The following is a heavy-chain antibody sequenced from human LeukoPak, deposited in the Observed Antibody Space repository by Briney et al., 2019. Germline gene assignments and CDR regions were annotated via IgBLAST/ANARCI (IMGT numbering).Heavy chain of an antibody. Sequence: GGSLRLSCAASGFTFSSYAMHWVRQAPGKGLEWVAVISYDGSNKYYADSVKGRFTISRDNSKNTLYLQMNSLRAEDTAVYYCASLIYVDSNFDYWGQGTLVTVSS. D-gene: IGHD4-17*01. V-gene: IGHV3-30-3*01. CDR3: ASLIYVDSNFDY. CDR1: GFTFSSYA. CDR2: ISYDGSNK. J-gene: IGHJ4*02.